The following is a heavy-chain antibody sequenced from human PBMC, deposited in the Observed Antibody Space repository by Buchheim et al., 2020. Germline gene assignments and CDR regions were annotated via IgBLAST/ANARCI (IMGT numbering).Heavy chain of an antibody. V-gene: IGHV1-2*04. CDR3: ARDPGTYCSGGSCYYDYYFDY. CDR2: INPNSGGT. J-gene: IGHJ4*02. D-gene: IGHD2-15*01. CDR1: GYTFTGYY. Sequence: QVQLVQSGAEVKKPGASVKVSCKASGYTFTGYYMHWVRQAPGQGLEWMGWINPNSGGTNYAQKFQGWVTMTRDTSISTAYMELSRLRSGDTAVYYCARDPGTYCSGGSCYYDYYFDYWGQGTL.